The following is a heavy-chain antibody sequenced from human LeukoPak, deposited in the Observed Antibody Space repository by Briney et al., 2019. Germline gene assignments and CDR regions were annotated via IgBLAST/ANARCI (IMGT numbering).Heavy chain of an antibody. CDR1: GFTFSSYA. CDR2: ISSSSSYI. J-gene: IGHJ6*02. V-gene: IGHV3-21*01. CDR3: ARVGLLRYFDWHYGMDV. D-gene: IGHD3-9*01. Sequence: GGSLRLSCAASGFTFSSYAMSWVRQAPGKGLEWVSSISSSSSYIYYADSVKGRFTISRDNAKNSLYLQMNSLRAEDTAVYYCARVGLLRYFDWHYGMDVWGQGTTVTVSS.